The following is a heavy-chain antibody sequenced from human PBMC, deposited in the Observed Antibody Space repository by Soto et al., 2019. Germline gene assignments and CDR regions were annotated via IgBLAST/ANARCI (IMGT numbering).Heavy chain of an antibody. CDR3: ASSGRAAVTTKGYYYYYYMDV. J-gene: IGHJ6*03. D-gene: IGHD4-17*01. Sequence: PGGSLRLSCGASGFTVSSNYMSWVRQAPGKGLEWVSVIYSGGSTYYADSVKGRFTISRDNSKNTLYLQMNSLRAEDTAVYYCASSGRAAVTTKGYYYYYYMDVWGKGTTVTVSS. CDR1: GFTVSSNY. V-gene: IGHV3-66*01. CDR2: IYSGGST.